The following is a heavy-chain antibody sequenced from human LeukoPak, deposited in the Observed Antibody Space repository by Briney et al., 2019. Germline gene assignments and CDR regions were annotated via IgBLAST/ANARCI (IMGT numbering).Heavy chain of an antibody. J-gene: IGHJ6*02. CDR2: IYYSGST. V-gene: IGHV4-59*01. Sequence: SSETLSLTCTVSGGSISSYYWSWIRQPPGKGLEWIGYIYYSGSTNYNPSLKSRVTISVDTSKNQFSLKLSSVTAADTAVYYCARERSSYYYYGMDVWAQGTTVTVSS. CDR1: GGSISSYY. CDR3: ARERSSYYYYGMDV. D-gene: IGHD6-6*01.